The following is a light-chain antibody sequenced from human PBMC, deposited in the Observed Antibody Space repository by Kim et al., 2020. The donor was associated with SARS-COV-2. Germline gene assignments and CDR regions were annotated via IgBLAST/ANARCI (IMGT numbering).Light chain of an antibody. CDR1: QSVSSN. V-gene: IGKV3-15*01. CDR3: QQYNNWPPLT. Sequence: APGERATHSCRASQSVSSNLAWYQQKPGQAPRLLIYGASTRATGIPARFSGSGSGTEFTLTISSLQSEDFAVYYCQQYNNWPPLTFGGGTKVDIK. J-gene: IGKJ4*01. CDR2: GAS.